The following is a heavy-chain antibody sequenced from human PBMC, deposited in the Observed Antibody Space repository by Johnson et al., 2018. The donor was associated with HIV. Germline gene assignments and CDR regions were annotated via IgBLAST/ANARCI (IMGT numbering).Heavy chain of an antibody. J-gene: IGHJ3*02. D-gene: IGHD3-16*01. CDR3: AKCIWGRSLIDAFDI. CDR1: GFTFSSYG. CDR2: IYSGGST. V-gene: IGHV3-NL1*01. Sequence: QVQLVESGGGLVQPGGSLRLSCAASGFTFSSYGMHWVRQAPGKGLEWVSVIYSGGSTYYADSVKGRFTISRYTSKNTVYLQMNSLRDEDTAIYYCAKCIWGRSLIDAFDIWGQGTMVIVSS.